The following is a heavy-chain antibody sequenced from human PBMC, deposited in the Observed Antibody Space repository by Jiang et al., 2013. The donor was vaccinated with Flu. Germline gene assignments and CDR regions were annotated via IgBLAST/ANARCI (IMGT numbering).Heavy chain of an antibody. D-gene: IGHD1-26*01. CDR2: INPNSGGT. J-gene: IGHJ1*01. V-gene: IGHV1-2*02. CDR3: AREGRGSYYPAHKYFQH. Sequence: EWMGWINPNSGGTNYAQKFQGRVTMTRDTSISTAYMELSRLRSDDTAVYYCAREGRGSYYPAHKYFQHWGQGTLVTVSS.